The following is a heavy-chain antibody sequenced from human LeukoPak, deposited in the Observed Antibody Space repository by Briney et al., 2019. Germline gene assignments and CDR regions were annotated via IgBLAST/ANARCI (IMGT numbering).Heavy chain of an antibody. CDR3: ATVGQYXYYMDV. D-gene: IGHD1-26*01. J-gene: IGHJ6*03. V-gene: IGHV1-69*13. CDR2: IIPIFGTA. CDR1: GGTFSSYA. Sequence: GASVKVSCKASGGTFSSYAISWVRQAPGQGLEWMGGIIPIFGTANYAQKFQGRVTITADESTSTAYMELSSLRSEDTAVYYCATVGQYXYYMDVXXXGTTVTISS.